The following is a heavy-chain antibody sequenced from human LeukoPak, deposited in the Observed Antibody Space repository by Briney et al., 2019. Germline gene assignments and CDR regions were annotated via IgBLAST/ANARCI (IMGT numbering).Heavy chain of an antibody. CDR1: GGTFSSYA. J-gene: IGHJ4*02. CDR2: IIPIFGTA. Sequence: EASVKVSCKASGGTFSSYAISWVRQAPGQGLEWMGRIIPIFGTANYAQKFQGRVTITTDESTSTAYMELSSLRSEDTAVYYCASPTRYSSSWFLLYWGQGTLVTVSS. V-gene: IGHV1-69*05. CDR3: ASPTRYSSSWFLLY. D-gene: IGHD6-13*01.